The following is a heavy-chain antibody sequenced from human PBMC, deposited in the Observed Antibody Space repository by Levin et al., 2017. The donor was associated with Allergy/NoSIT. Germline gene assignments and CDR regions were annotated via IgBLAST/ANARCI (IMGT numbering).Heavy chain of an antibody. Sequence: GESLKISCKASGYRFTSYYMNWVRQTPGQGLEWMGLIKPTGGGTSYAPKFLGRVTMTRDTSTNTVYMELSSLRSDDTAVYFCATPIYSIGGFDYWGQGTPVTV. CDR2: IKPTGGGT. V-gene: IGHV1-46*01. D-gene: IGHD4-11*01. CDR3: ATPIYSIGGFDY. J-gene: IGHJ4*02. CDR1: GYRFTSYY.